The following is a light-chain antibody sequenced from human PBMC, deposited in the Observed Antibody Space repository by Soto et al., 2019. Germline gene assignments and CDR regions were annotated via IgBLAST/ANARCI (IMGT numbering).Light chain of an antibody. Sequence: DIQMTQSPSTLSASVGDRVTITCRASQSISSWLAWYQQKPGKAPKLLIYAASTLQSGVPSRFSGSGSGTDFTLTISRLQTEDFATYDCQQLNSYPITFGQGTRREIK. J-gene: IGKJ5*01. CDR2: AAS. V-gene: IGKV1-5*01. CDR3: QQLNSYPIT. CDR1: QSISSW.